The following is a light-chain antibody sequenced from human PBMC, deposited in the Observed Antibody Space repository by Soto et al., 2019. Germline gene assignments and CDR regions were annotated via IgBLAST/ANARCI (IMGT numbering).Light chain of an antibody. V-gene: IGKV4-1*01. CDR1: QSVLYSSNNKNC. CDR3: QQYYSIVT. Sequence: VMTQSPDSLAVSLGERATINCKSSQSVLYSSNNKNCIAWYQQKPGQPPKLLISWASTRESGVPDRFSGSWSGTDFTLTISSLQAEDVAVYYCQQYYSIVTFGQGTKVEIK. CDR2: WAS. J-gene: IGKJ1*01.